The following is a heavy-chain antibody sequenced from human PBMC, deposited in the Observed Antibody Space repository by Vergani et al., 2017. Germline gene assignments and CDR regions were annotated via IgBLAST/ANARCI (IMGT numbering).Heavy chain of an antibody. CDR2: IYSGGST. V-gene: IGHV3-53*01. CDR1: GFTVSSNY. CDR3: ARDGSDYYYGMDV. D-gene: IGHD3-10*01. J-gene: IGHJ6*02. Sequence: EVQLVESGGGLIQPGGSLRLSFAASGFTVSSNYMSWVRQAPGKGLEWVSIIYSGGSTHYADSVKGRFTISRDNSKNTLFLQMNSLRAEDTAVYYCARDGSDYYYGMDVWGQGTTVTVSS.